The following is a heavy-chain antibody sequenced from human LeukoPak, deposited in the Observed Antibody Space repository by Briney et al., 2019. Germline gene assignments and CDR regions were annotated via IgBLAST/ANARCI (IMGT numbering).Heavy chain of an antibody. Sequence: SETLSLTCAVYGESFSGYYWSWIRQPPGEGLEWIGEINHSGSINYNPSLKSRVTVSVDTSKNQFSLKLSSVTAADTAVYYCASSYYYGSGSYRPFYFDYWGQGTLVTVSS. CDR2: INHSGSI. V-gene: IGHV4-34*01. CDR1: GESFSGYY. J-gene: IGHJ4*02. D-gene: IGHD3-10*01. CDR3: ASSYYYGSGSYRPFYFDY.